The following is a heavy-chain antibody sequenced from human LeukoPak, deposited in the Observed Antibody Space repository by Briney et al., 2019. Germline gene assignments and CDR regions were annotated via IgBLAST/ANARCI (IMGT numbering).Heavy chain of an antibody. CDR2: IYTSGST. D-gene: IGHD6-19*01. CDR1: GGSISSYY. Sequence: PSETLSLTCTVSGGSISSYYWSWIRQPAGKGLEWIGRIYTSGSTNYNPSLKSRVTMSVDTSKNQFSLKLSSVTAADTAVYYCAREKSSGWYRDAFDIWGQGTMVTVSS. J-gene: IGHJ3*02. CDR3: AREKSSGWYRDAFDI. V-gene: IGHV4-4*07.